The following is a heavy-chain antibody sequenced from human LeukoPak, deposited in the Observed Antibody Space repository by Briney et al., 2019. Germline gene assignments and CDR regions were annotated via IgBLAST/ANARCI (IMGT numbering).Heavy chain of an antibody. D-gene: IGHD6-25*01. CDR3: ARLSLIAAVAYFDY. J-gene: IGHJ4*02. CDR2: IYYSGST. V-gene: IGHV4-59*08. Sequence: SETLSLTCTASGGSISSYYWSWIRQPPGKGLEWIGYIYYSGSTNYNPSLKSRVTISVDTSKNQFSLKLSSVTAADTAVYYCARLSLIAAVAYFDYWGQGTLVTVSS. CDR1: GGSISSYY.